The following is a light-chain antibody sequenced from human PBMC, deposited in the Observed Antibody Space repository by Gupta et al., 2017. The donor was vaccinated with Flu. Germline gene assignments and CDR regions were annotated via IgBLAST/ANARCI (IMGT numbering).Light chain of an antibody. CDR2: AAS. V-gene: IGKV1-27*01. Sequence: DIQMIQSPSSLSASVGDRVAITCRASQGIGNYLVWYQQKPGKVPRLLIYAASTVRSGVPSSFSGSGSGTDFTLTIGSLQPEDVATYYCLKDDSAPRTFGPGTKVEIK. CDR3: LKDDSAPRT. CDR1: QGIGNY. J-gene: IGKJ1*01.